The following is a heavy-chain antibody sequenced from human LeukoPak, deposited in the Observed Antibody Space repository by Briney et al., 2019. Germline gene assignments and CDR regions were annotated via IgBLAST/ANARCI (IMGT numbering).Heavy chain of an antibody. CDR2: ISAGGTAT. CDR3: ARVAGSDP. Sequence: GGSLRLSCAASGFTFTSYAVSWVRQAPGTGLEWVSSISAGGTATLYADSVKGRFTISRDNAKNSLYLQMNSLRAEDTAVYYCARVAGSDPWGQGTLVTVSS. V-gene: IGHV3-21*01. CDR1: GFTFTSYA. J-gene: IGHJ5*02. D-gene: IGHD6-19*01.